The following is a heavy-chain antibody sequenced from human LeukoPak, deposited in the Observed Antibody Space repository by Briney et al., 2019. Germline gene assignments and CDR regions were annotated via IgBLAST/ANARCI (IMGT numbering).Heavy chain of an antibody. CDR1: GFTVSSNY. CDR2: IYSGGST. J-gene: IGHJ5*02. Sequence: HAGGSLRLSCAASGFTVSSNYISWVRQAPGKGLEWVSVIYSGGSTYYADSVKGRFSISRDNSKNTLYLQMNSLRAEDTAVYYCARAAGTLGWFDPWGQGTLVTVSS. CDR3: ARAAGTLGWFDP. D-gene: IGHD6-13*01. V-gene: IGHV3-53*01.